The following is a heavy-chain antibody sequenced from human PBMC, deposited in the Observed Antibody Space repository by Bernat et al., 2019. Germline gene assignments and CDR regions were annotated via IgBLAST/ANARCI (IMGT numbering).Heavy chain of an antibody. J-gene: IGHJ5*02. CDR1: GGSISSYY. D-gene: IGHD3-3*01. CDR3: ARDPHIRFLELPEPGWFDP. V-gene: IGHV4-59*01. CDR2: IYYSGST. Sequence: QVQLQESGPGLVKPSETLSLTCTVSGGSISSYYWSWIRQPPGKGLEWIGYIYYSGSTNYNPSLKSRVTISVDTSKNQFSLKLSSVTAADTAVYYCARDPHIRFLELPEPGWFDPWGQGTLVTVSS.